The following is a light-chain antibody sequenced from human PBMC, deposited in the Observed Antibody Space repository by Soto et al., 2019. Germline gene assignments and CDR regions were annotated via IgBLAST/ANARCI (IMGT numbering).Light chain of an antibody. CDR1: SSDIGYYNY. Sequence: QSALTQPPSASGSPGQSVTISCTGTSSDIGYYNYVSWYQQHPGRAPKLIIYEVDKRPSGVPDRFSGSKSGNTASLTVSGLLAEDEAEYYCTSYAVGINVVFGGGTKLTVL. V-gene: IGLV2-8*01. CDR3: TSYAVGINVV. CDR2: EVD. J-gene: IGLJ2*01.